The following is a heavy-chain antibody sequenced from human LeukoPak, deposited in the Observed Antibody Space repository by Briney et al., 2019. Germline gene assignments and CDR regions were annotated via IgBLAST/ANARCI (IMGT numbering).Heavy chain of an antibody. CDR2: IIPSDGFT. Sequence: GASVKVSCKASGYTFSSYYVHWVRQAPGQGLEWMGMIIPSDGFTSYAQKFQGRVTMTRDMSTSTVYMELSSLRSDDTAVYYCARDPRSSGSYYLSNWFDPWGQGTLVTVSS. J-gene: IGHJ5*02. CDR3: ARDPRSSGSYYLSNWFDP. CDR1: GYTFSSYY. D-gene: IGHD3-10*01. V-gene: IGHV1-46*01.